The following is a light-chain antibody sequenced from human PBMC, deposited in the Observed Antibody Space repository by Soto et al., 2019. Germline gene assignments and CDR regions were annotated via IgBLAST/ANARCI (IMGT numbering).Light chain of an antibody. CDR3: QQLNSYPL. CDR2: AAS. Sequence: IQLTQSPSSLSASVGDRVTITCRASQGISSYLAWYQQKPGKAPKLLIYAASTLQSGVPSRFSGSGSGTDFTLTISSLQPEVFATYYCQQLNSYPLFGPGTKVDIK. CDR1: QGISSY. V-gene: IGKV1-9*01. J-gene: IGKJ3*01.